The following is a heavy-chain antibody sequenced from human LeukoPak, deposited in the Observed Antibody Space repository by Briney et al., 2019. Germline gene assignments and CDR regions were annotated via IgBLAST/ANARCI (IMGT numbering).Heavy chain of an antibody. CDR1: GLTFSAYS. CDR3: AKRYSYGLIHYYGMDV. Sequence: GGSLRLSCATSGLTFSAYSMIWVRQTPGKGLECLSSITSSSDSIHYADSVRGRFTVSRDNAKNSLYLRMNSLRDEDTAVYYCAKRYSYGLIHYYGMDVWGQGITVTVSS. J-gene: IGHJ6*02. V-gene: IGHV3-48*02. D-gene: IGHD5-18*01. CDR2: ITSSSDSI.